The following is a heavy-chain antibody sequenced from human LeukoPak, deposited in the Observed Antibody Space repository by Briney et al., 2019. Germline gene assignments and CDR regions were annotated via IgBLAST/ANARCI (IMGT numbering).Heavy chain of an antibody. J-gene: IGHJ4*02. V-gene: IGHV4-59*01. CDR2: IYYGGGN. CDR3: ARALPATVVTFGF. D-gene: IGHD4-23*01. CDR1: GGSISSYY. Sequence: SETLSLTCTVYGGSISSYYWSWIRQPQGKGLEWIGYIYYGGGNNYNPSLKSRVTISVDTSKNQFSLKLSSVTAADTAVYYCARALPATVVTFGFWGQGTLVTVSS.